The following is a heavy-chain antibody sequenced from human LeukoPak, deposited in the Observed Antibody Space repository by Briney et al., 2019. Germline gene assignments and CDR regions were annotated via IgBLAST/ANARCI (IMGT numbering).Heavy chain of an antibody. CDR3: ARGIRSGVGFDY. CDR2: IIPIFGTA. CDR1: GGTFSSYA. V-gene: IGHV1-69*13. J-gene: IGHJ4*02. Sequence: ASVKVSCKASGGTFSSYAISWVRQASGQGLEWMGGIIPIFGTANYAQKLQGRVTITADESTSTAYMELSSLRSEDTAVYYCARGIRSGVGFDYWGQGTLLTVSS. D-gene: IGHD1-26*01.